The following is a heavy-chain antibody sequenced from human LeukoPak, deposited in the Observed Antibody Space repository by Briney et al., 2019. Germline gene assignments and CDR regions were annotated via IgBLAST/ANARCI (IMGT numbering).Heavy chain of an antibody. CDR3: ARRAGAYSHPYDY. Sequence: RPGGSLRLSCAASGFTFDDYGMTWVRQAPGKGLEWVSGIAWNGGTTAYADSVKGRFTISRDNSKNTLYLQMNSLRAEDTAVYYCARRAGAYSHPYDYWGQGTLVTVSS. CDR2: IAWNGGTT. V-gene: IGHV3-20*04. CDR1: GFTFDDYG. J-gene: IGHJ4*02. D-gene: IGHD4/OR15-4a*01.